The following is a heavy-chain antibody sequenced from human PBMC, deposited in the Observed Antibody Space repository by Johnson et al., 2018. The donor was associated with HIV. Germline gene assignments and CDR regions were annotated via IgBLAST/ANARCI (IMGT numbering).Heavy chain of an antibody. J-gene: IGHJ3*02. CDR2: ISYDGGNK. CDR1: GFTFSSYA. V-gene: IGHV3-30-3*02. CDR3: AKRGSGWPSDAFDI. D-gene: IGHD6-19*01. Sequence: QVQLVEPGGGLVQPWGSLRLSCAASGFTFSSYAMHWVRQAPGMGLEWVAVISYDGGNKYYAHSVKGRFTIYRDNSKNTLSLQMNSLRAEDTAVYYCAKRGSGWPSDAFDIWGQGTMVTVSS.